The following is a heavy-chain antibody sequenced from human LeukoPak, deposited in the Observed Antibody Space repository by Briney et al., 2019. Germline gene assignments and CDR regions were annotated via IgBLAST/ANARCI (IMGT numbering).Heavy chain of an antibody. CDR1: GGTFSSYA. CDR2: IIPIFGTA. D-gene: IGHD6-19*01. V-gene: IGHV1-69*13. Sequence: VASVKVSCKASGGTFSSYAISWVRQAPGQGLEWMGGIIPIFGTANYAQKFQGRVTITADESTSTAYMELRSLRSDDTAVYYCARGLVAGIDYWGQGTLVTVSS. CDR3: ARGLVAGIDY. J-gene: IGHJ4*02.